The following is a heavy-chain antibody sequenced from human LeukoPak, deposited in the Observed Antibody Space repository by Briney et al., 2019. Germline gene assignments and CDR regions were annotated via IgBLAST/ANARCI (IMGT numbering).Heavy chain of an antibody. Sequence: SVKVSCKASGGTFSSYAISWVRQAPGQGLEWMGRIIPILGIANYAQKFQGRVTITADKSTSTAYMELSSLRSEDTAVYYCATAMVRGGPFDYWGQGTLVTVSS. J-gene: IGHJ4*02. D-gene: IGHD3-10*01. CDR1: GGTFSSYA. V-gene: IGHV1-69*04. CDR2: IIPILGIA. CDR3: ATAMVRGGPFDY.